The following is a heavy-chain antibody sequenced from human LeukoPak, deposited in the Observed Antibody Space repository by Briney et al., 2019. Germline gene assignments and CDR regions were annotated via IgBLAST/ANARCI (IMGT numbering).Heavy chain of an antibody. CDR1: GYTFTSYG. Sequence: ASVKVSCKASGYTFTSYGISWVRQAPGQGLEWMGRISAYNGNTNYAQKLQGRVTMTTDTSTSTAYMELRSLRSDDTAVYYCARVQDTYYYDSSGYYPLDYWGQGTLVTVSS. V-gene: IGHV1-18*01. J-gene: IGHJ4*02. D-gene: IGHD3-22*01. CDR3: ARVQDTYYYDSSGYYPLDY. CDR2: ISAYNGNT.